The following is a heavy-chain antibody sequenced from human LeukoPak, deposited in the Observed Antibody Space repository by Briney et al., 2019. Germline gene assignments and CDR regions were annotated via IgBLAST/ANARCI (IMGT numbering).Heavy chain of an antibody. CDR3: ARGSSSVTTDY. D-gene: IGHD6-6*01. CDR1: GFTVSSNY. J-gene: IGHJ4*02. Sequence: PGGSLRLSCAASGFTVSSNYMTWVRQAPGKGLEWVSVIYSGGSTYYADSVKGRFTISRDNSKNTLYLQMNNLRAEDTAVYYCARGSSSVTTDYWGQGTLVTVSS. V-gene: IGHV3-53*01. CDR2: IYSGGST.